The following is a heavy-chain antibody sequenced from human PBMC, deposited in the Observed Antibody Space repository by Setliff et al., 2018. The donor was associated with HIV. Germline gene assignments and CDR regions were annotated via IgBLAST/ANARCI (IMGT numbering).Heavy chain of an antibody. V-gene: IGHV4-4*07. CDR2: IDSSGTT. D-gene: IGHD3-10*01. J-gene: IGHJ5*02. CDR1: GGSFGVYR. Sequence: LSLTCTISGGSFGVYRWSWIRQSAGRGLEWIGRIDSSGTTDYKPSLKGRVAISVDTSRNQFSLRVTSVTATDTAVYFCARDRHSSGLGSYGPWGPGILVTVSS. CDR3: ARDRHSSGLGSYGP.